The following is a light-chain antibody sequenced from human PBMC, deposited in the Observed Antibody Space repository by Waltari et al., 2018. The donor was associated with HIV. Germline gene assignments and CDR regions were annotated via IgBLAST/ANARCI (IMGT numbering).Light chain of an antibody. V-gene: IGLV2-11*01. Sequence: QSALTQPRSVSGSPGQSVTISCTGTSSDFGGYKYISWYQQHPGKAPKLMIYDVSERPSGVPDRFSGSKSGNTASLTISVLQAEDEADYYCCSYRDNYTLVFGGGTKVTVL. J-gene: IGLJ2*01. CDR1: SSDFGGYKY. CDR2: DVS. CDR3: CSYRDNYTLV.